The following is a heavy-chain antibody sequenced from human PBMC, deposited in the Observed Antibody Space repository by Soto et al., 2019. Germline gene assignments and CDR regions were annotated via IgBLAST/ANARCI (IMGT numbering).Heavy chain of an antibody. CDR3: ATESRSGSGYWYFDL. J-gene: IGHJ2*01. V-gene: IGHV3-53*01. D-gene: IGHD1-26*01. CDR2: IYSGGGT. Sequence: EVQLVESGGGLIQPGGSLRLSCAASGFTVSSNQMSRVRQAPGKGLEWVSVIYSGGGTYYADSVKGRFTISRDNSKNTLYLQMNSLRAEDTAVYYCATESRSGSGYWYFDLWGRGTLVTVSS. CDR1: GFTVSSNQ.